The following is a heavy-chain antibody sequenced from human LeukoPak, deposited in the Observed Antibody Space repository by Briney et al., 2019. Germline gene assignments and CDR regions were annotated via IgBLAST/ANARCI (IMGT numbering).Heavy chain of an antibody. D-gene: IGHD3-3*01. J-gene: IGHJ5*02. CDR1: GYTFTGYY. CDR2: INPNSGGT. CDR3: AIFKGATYYDFWSGYRWFDP. Sequence: ASVKVSCKASGYTFTGYYMHWVRQAPGQGLEWMGWINPNSGGTNYAQKFQGRVTMTRNTSISTAYMELSSLRSEDTAVYYCAIFKGATYYDFWSGYRWFDPWGQGTLVTVSS. V-gene: IGHV1-2*02.